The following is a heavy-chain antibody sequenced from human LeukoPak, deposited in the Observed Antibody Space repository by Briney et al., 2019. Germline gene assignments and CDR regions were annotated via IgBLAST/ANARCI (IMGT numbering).Heavy chain of an antibody. J-gene: IGHJ4*02. D-gene: IGHD1-26*01. V-gene: IGHV3-30*04. CDR3: ARGRGSYRAIDY. CDR2: ISYDGSNK. CDR1: EFTVSSYA. Sequence: GGSLRLSCAASEFTVSSYAMHWVRQAPGKGLEWVAVISYDGSNKYYADSVKGRFTISRDNSKNTLYLQMNSLRAEDTAVYYCARGRGSYRAIDYWGQGTLVTVSS.